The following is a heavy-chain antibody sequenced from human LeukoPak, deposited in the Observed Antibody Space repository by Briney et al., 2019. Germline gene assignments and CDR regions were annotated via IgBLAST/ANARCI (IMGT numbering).Heavy chain of an antibody. J-gene: IGHJ4*02. V-gene: IGHV3-15*01. CDR3: TSNLYCSTSSCYTLDN. CDR2: IKSKSERGTA. D-gene: IGHD2-2*02. Sequence: GGSLRLSCAASGFTFSNGWMSWVRQAPGKGLEWVGRIKSKSERGTADYAAPVKGRFTISRDGSTNTVYLHMNSLKTEDTAVYFCTSNLYCSTSSCYTLDNWGQGTLVAVSP. CDR1: GFTFSNGW.